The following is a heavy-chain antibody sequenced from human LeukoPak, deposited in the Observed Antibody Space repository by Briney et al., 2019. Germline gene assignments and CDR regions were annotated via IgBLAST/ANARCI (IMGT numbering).Heavy chain of an antibody. CDR3: ARELAPIYYDSSGLDY. CDR2: ISSSSSYI. J-gene: IGHJ4*02. D-gene: IGHD3-22*01. V-gene: IGHV3-21*01. CDR1: GFTFSSYS. Sequence: GGSLRLSCAASGFTFSSYSMNWVRQVPGKGLEWVSSISSSSSYIYYADSVKGRFTISRDNAKNSLYLQMNSLRAEDTAVYYCARELAPIYYDSSGLDYWGQGTLVTVSS.